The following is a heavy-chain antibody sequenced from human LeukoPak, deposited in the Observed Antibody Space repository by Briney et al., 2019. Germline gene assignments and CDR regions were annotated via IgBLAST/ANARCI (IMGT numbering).Heavy chain of an antibody. D-gene: IGHD3-22*01. CDR2: IYYSGST. CDR3: ARAGLFDSSAYPYDASDI. Sequence: SETLSLTCTVSGGSISSYYWSWIRQPPGKGLEWIGYIYYSGSTNYNPSLKSRVTTSVDTSKNQFSLKLSSVTAADTAVYFCARAGLFDSSAYPYDASDIWGQGTMVTVSS. J-gene: IGHJ3*02. V-gene: IGHV4-59*01. CDR1: GGSISSYY.